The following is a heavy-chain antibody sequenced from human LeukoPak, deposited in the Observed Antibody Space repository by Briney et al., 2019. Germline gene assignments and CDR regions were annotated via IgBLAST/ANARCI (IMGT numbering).Heavy chain of an antibody. J-gene: IGHJ2*01. D-gene: IGHD6-13*01. Sequence: PSETLSLTCTVSGGSIGSYYWSWIRQPPGKGLEWIGYIYYSGSTSYNPSLKSRVTISVDTSKKQFSLKLSSVTAADTAVYYCARVYYSSSYDYWYFDLWGRGTLVTVSS. CDR1: GGSIGSYY. CDR3: ARVYYSSSYDYWYFDL. V-gene: IGHV4-59*01. CDR2: IYYSGST.